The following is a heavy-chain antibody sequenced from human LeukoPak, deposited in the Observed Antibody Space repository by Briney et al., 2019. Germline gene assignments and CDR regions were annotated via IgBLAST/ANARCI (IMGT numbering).Heavy chain of an antibody. CDR1: GYSISSGYY. V-gene: IGHV4-38-2*01. Sequence: PSETLSLTCSVSGYSISSGYYWAWIRQPPGKGLEWVANVYRDGNTYHSPSLESRVTISVDTSKNLFSLKLTSLSAADTAVYYCVRLAALRGFYYYMDVWGKGTAVTVSS. D-gene: IGHD6-25*01. CDR3: VRLAALRGFYYYMDV. J-gene: IGHJ6*03. CDR2: VYRDGNT.